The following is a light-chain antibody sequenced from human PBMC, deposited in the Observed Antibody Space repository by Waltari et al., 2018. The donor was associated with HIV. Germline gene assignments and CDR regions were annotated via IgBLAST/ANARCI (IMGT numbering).Light chain of an antibody. CDR3: QSYDNSNWV. J-gene: IGLJ3*02. CDR1: SGSVASNY. V-gene: IGLV6-57*02. Sequence: ILTQPHSVSESPVKTVIISCTGSSGSVASNYVQWYQLRPGNAPRTVIYEDDKRPSGVPDRFSGSIDGSSNSASLIISGLKPEDEGDYYCQSYDNSNWVFGGGTKLTV. CDR2: EDD.